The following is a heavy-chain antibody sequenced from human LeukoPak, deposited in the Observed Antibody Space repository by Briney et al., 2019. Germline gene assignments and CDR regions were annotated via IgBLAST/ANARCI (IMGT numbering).Heavy chain of an antibody. CDR1: GGSFSGYY. CDR2: INHSGST. Sequence: SETLSLTCAVYGGSFSGYYWSWIRQPPGKGLEWIGEINHSGSTNYNPSLKSRVTISVDTSKNQFSLKLSSVTAADTAVYYCARGSRVASIYYYDSSGYFDYWGQGTLVTVSS. D-gene: IGHD3-22*01. J-gene: IGHJ4*02. V-gene: IGHV4-34*01. CDR3: ARGSRVASIYYYDSSGYFDY.